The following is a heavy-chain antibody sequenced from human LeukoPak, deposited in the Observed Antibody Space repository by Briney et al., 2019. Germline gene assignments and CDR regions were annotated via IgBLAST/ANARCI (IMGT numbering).Heavy chain of an antibody. CDR1: GFTFSSYD. CDR3: ARRPIKYYYYGMDV. CDR2: ISYDGSNR. V-gene: IGHV3-30*03. J-gene: IGHJ6*02. Sequence: GGSLRLSCAASGFTFSSYDMHWVRQAPGKGLEWVTVISYDGSNRYYAGSVKGRFTISRDNSKNTLYLQMNSLRAEDTAVYYCARRPIKYYYYGMDVWGQGTTVTVSS.